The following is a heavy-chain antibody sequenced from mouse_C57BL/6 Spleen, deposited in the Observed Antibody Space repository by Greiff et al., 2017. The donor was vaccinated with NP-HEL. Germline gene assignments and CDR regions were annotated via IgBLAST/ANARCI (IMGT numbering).Heavy chain of an antibody. CDR3: ARGGVVRYAMDY. V-gene: IGHV1-69*01. CDR2: IDPSDSYT. Sequence: VQLQQPGAELVMPGASVKLSCKASGYTFTSYWMHWVKQRPGQGLEWIGEIDPSDSYTNYNQKFKGKSTLTVDKSSSTAYMQLSSLTSEDSAVYYGARGGVVRYAMDYWGQGTSVTVSS. CDR1: GYTFTSYW. D-gene: IGHD1-1*01. J-gene: IGHJ4*01.